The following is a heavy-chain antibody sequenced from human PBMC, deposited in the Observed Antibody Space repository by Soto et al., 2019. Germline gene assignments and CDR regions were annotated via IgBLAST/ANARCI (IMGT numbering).Heavy chain of an antibody. D-gene: IGHD5-12*01. CDR3: TRHRKISYRTYSGYDFNY. CDR1: GFTFSNAW. Sequence: GGSLRLSCAASGFTFSNAWMSWVRQAPGKGLEWVGRIKSKTDGGTTDYAAPVKGRFTISRDDSKNTLYLQMNSLKTEDTAVYYCTRHRKISYRTYSGYDFNYWGQGTLVTVSS. J-gene: IGHJ4*02. V-gene: IGHV3-15*01. CDR2: IKSKTDGGTT.